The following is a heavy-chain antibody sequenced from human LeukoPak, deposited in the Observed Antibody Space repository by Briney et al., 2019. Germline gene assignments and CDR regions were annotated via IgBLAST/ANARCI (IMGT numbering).Heavy chain of an antibody. Sequence: PGGSLRLSCAASGFTFTGRTMTWLRQAPGKGLEWVSIIGGRDDRTYYADSVKGRFTISRDNSKNILYLQMNSLRAEDTAVYYCAKDPNPFYDFWSGYKWGQGTLVTVSS. CDR2: IGGRDDRT. D-gene: IGHD3-3*01. CDR3: AKDPNPFYDFWSGYK. V-gene: IGHV3-23*01. J-gene: IGHJ4*02. CDR1: GFTFTGRT.